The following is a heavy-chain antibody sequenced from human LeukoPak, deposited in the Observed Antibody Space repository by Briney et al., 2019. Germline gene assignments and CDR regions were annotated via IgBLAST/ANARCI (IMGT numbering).Heavy chain of an antibody. D-gene: IGHD2-15*01. Sequence: GGSLRLSCAASGFTFSSYAMSWVRQAPGKGLEWVSAISGSGGSTYYADSVKGRFTISRDNPKNTLYLQMNSLRAEDTSVYYCAKDSGDFSYCSGGSSHGPGYFDYWGQGTLVTVSS. CDR3: AKDSGDFSYCSGGSSHGPGYFDY. CDR2: ISGSGGST. V-gene: IGHV3-23*01. CDR1: GFTFSSYA. J-gene: IGHJ4*02.